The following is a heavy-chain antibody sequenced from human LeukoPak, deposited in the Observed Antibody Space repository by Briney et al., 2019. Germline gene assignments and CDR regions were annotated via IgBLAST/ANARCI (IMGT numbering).Heavy chain of an antibody. CDR2: ISSGGSTI. V-gene: IGHV3-11*04. CDR1: GFTFSDYY. J-gene: IGHJ4*02. CDR3: ARDIYYYDSSGYYFPGGSDY. Sequence: GGSLRLSCAASGFTFSDYYMSWIRQAPGKGLEWVSYISSGGSTIYYADSVKGRFTISRDNAKNSLYLQMNSLRAEDTAVYYCARDIYYYDSSGYYFPGGSDYWGQGTLVTVSS. D-gene: IGHD3-22*01.